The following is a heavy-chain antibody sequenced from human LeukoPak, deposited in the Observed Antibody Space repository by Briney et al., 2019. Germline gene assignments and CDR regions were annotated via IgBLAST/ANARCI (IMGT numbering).Heavy chain of an antibody. J-gene: IGHJ4*02. V-gene: IGHV1-2*02. D-gene: IGHD3-10*01. CDR3: ARGPYYYGSGSYYLGPNFDY. CDR2: INPNSGGT. Sequence: ASVRVSCKAPGYTFTGYYMHWVRQAPGQRLEWMGWINPNSGGTNYAQKFQGRVTMTRDTSISTAYMELSRLRSDDTAVYYCARGPYYYGSGSYYLGPNFDYWGQGTLVTVSS. CDR1: GYTFTGYY.